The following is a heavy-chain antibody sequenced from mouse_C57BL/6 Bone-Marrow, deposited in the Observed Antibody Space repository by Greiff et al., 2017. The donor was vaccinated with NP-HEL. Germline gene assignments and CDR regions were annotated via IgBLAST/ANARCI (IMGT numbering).Heavy chain of an antibody. J-gene: IGHJ4*01. CDR1: GFSLTSYG. Sequence: QVQLKQSGPGLVQPSQSLSITCTVSGFSLTSYGVHWVRQSPGKGLEWLGVIWRGGSTDYNAAFMSRLSITKDNSKSQVFFKMNSLQADDTAIYYCAKNGGIYYGNYDYYAMDYWGQGTSVTVSS. V-gene: IGHV2-5*01. CDR2: IWRGGST. D-gene: IGHD2-1*01. CDR3: AKNGGIYYGNYDYYAMDY.